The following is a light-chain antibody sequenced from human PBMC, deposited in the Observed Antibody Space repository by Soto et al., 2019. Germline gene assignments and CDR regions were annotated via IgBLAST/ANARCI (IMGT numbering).Light chain of an antibody. CDR2: SAS. J-gene: IGKJ3*01. CDR3: QQYYSFPFT. V-gene: IGKV1D-8*01. Sequence: VISMTQSPSLLSASTGDRVTISCRMSQDIKNYLAWYQQRPGKAPALLCYSASTLQNGVPSRFIGSWSGTDFTLTISRLQSEDFATYYCQQYYSFPFTFGPGTKVDV. CDR1: QDIKNY.